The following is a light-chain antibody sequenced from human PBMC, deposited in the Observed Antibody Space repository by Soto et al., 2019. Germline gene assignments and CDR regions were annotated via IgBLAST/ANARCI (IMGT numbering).Light chain of an antibody. Sequence: EIVLTQSPGTLSLSPGARATLSCRASQSVSSSHLAWYQQKPGQAPRLLIYGASTRASGIPARFSGSGSGTDFTLTISSLQSEDFAVYYCQQRSNWPPGTFGLGTKVDI. J-gene: IGKJ1*01. V-gene: IGKV3D-20*02. CDR2: GAS. CDR3: QQRSNWPPGT. CDR1: QSVSSSH.